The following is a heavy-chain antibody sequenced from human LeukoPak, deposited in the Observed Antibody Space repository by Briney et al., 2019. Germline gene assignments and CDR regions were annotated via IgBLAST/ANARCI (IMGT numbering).Heavy chain of an antibody. J-gene: IGHJ5*02. CDR2: INHSGST. CDR3: ARQRLVVPAAMARRWFDP. V-gene: IGHV4-34*01. CDR1: GGSFSGYY. Sequence: PSETLSLTCAVYGGSFSGYYWSWVRQPPGKGLEWIGEINHSGSTNYNPSLKSRVTISVDTSKNQFSLKLSSVTAADTAVYYCARQRLVVPAAMARRWFDPWGQGTLVTVSS. D-gene: IGHD2-2*01.